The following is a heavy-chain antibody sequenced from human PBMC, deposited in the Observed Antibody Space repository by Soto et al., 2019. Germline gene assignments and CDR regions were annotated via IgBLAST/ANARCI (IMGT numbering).Heavy chain of an antibody. CDR3: ARENGNFDY. Sequence: GGSLRLSCAASGFTFSNYWMTWVRQAPGKGLEWVANIKQDGSEKYYVDSVKGRFTISRDNAKNSLYLQMNSLRAEDTAVYYCARENGNFDYWGQGTLVTVSS. J-gene: IGHJ4*02. CDR1: GFTFSNYW. D-gene: IGHD1-1*01. CDR2: IKQDGSEK. V-gene: IGHV3-7*01.